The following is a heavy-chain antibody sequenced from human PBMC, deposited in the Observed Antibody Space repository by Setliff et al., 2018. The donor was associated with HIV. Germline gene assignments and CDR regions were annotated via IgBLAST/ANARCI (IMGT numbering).Heavy chain of an antibody. CDR1: RDTFSDYG. J-gene: IGHJ4*02. Sequence: ASVKVSCKSSRDTFSDYGLSWVRQAPGQGLEWMGWINTNTGNPTYAQGFTGRFVFSLDTSVSTAYLQISSLKAEDSAVYYCARALYGSDSLLDSWGQGTLVTVSS. CDR3: ARALYGSDSLLDS. CDR2: INTNTGNP. D-gene: IGHD1-26*01. V-gene: IGHV7-4-1*02.